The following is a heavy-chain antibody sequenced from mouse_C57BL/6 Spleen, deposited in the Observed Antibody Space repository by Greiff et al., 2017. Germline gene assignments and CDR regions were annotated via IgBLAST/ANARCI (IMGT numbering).Heavy chain of an antibody. J-gene: IGHJ1*03. CDR3: ARSEKKGYFDV. CDR2: IDPDSGGT. Sequence: QVQLQQSGAELVRPGASVTLSCKASGYAFTDYLMHWVKQTPGHGLEWIGGIDPDSGGTDYNEKFKGKARLTADKSSSTAYMQLSSLTSEDSAVYFCARSEKKGYFDVWGTGTTVTVSS. V-gene: IGHV1-54*01. CDR1: GYAFTDYL.